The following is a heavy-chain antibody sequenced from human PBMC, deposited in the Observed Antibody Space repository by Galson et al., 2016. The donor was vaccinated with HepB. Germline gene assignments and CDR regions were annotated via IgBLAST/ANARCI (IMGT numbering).Heavy chain of an antibody. Sequence: SVKVSCKASGYTFSNYGISWVRQAPGQGLEWMGWISVYNGNTNYAQKIRGRVTLTTDTSTNTAYMELRSLRSDDTAVYYCARGPPEGCGGSTCYIGAFDVWGQGTMVTLSS. CDR1: GYTFSNYG. V-gene: IGHV1-18*01. D-gene: IGHD2-2*02. CDR2: ISVYNGNT. J-gene: IGHJ3*01. CDR3: ARGPPEGCGGSTCYIGAFDV.